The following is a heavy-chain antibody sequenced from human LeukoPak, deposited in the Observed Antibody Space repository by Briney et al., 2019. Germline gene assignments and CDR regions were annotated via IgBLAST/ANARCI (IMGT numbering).Heavy chain of an antibody. CDR1: GDSVSSNSVT. D-gene: IGHD2-2*01. CDR2: TYYRSTWYN. J-gene: IGHJ5*02. Sequence: SQTLSLTCAISGDSVSSNSVTWNWIRQSPSGGLEWLGRTYYRSTWYNDYAVSVRGRITVNPDTSKNLFSLHLNSVTPEDTAVYYCARRLTQYDCFDPWGQGILVTVSS. V-gene: IGHV6-1*01. CDR3: ARRLTQYDCFDP.